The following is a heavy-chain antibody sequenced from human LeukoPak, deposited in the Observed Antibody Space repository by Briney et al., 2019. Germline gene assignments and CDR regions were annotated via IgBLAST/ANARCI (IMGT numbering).Heavy chain of an antibody. Sequence: PSETLSLACTVSGGSISSYYWSWIRQPPGKGLEWIGYIYYSGSTNYNPSLKSRVTISVDTSKNQFSLKLSSVTAADTAVYYCARVMITFGGVIVDAFDIWGQGTMVTVSS. D-gene: IGHD3-16*02. CDR1: GGSISSYY. CDR3: ARVMITFGGVIVDAFDI. J-gene: IGHJ3*02. CDR2: IYYSGST. V-gene: IGHV4-59*01.